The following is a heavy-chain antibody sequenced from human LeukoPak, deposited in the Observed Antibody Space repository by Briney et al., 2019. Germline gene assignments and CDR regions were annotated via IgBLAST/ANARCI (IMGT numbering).Heavy chain of an antibody. CDR3: ARVFRVATITLCDY. J-gene: IGHJ4*02. Sequence: GRSLRLSCAASGFTFSSYGMHWVRQAPGKGLEWVAVISYDGSNKYYADSVKGRFTISRDNSKNTLYLQMNSLRAEDTAVYYCARVFRVATITLCDYRGQGTLVTVSS. CDR1: GFTFSSYG. D-gene: IGHD5-12*01. CDR2: ISYDGSNK. V-gene: IGHV3-30*03.